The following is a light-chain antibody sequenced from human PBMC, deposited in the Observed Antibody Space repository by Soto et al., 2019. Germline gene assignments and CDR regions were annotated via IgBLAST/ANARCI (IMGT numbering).Light chain of an antibody. J-gene: IGKJ1*01. V-gene: IGKV3-15*01. Sequence: ERVLPQSPATLSVSPGERVSLSCRASQSVDINLAWYQQKPVQAPRLLIYGASTRATDMPGRFSGRGAGAEFTLTISSLQSEDFAVYYCQQYRSWPRTFGQGTKV. CDR2: GAS. CDR1: QSVDIN. CDR3: QQYRSWPRT.